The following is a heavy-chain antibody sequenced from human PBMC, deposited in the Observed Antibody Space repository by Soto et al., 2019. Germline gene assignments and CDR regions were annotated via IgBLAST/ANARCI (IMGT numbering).Heavy chain of an antibody. Sequence: GASVKVSCKASGGTFSSYAISWVRQAPGQGLEWMGGIIPIFGTANYAQKFQGRVTITADESTSTAYMELSSLRSEDTAVYYCASPLSRCHSSGYYYCWFGPWGQGTLVTVSS. CDR3: ASPLSRCHSSGYYYCWFGP. V-gene: IGHV1-69*13. D-gene: IGHD3-22*01. CDR2: IIPIFGTA. CDR1: GGTFSSYA. J-gene: IGHJ5*02.